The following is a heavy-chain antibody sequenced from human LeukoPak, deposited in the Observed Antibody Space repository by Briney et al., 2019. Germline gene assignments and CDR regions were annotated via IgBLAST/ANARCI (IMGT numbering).Heavy chain of an antibody. CDR3: ARAKTLEPSPSNAFDI. J-gene: IGHJ3*02. Sequence: ASVKVSCKTSGYTFTSYGYSWVRQAPGQGLEWMGWISAYNGNTKYAQKFQGRVTMTTVTSTSTACMELRSLTLDDTALYYCARAKTLEPSPSNAFDIWGQGTMVTVSS. V-gene: IGHV1-18*01. CDR1: GYTFTSYG. CDR2: ISAYNGNT. D-gene: IGHD1-1*01.